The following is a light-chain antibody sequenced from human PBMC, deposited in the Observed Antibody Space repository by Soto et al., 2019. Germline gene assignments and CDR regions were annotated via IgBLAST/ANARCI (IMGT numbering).Light chain of an antibody. Sequence: DIQMTQSPSTLSASVGDRVTITCRASHSISGWLAWYQQKPGKAPKLLIYKASSLNSGVPSRFSGSGSGTEFTLTISSMRPDDFAIYYCQQYHSWWTFGQGTKVEIK. CDR1: HSISGW. V-gene: IGKV1-5*03. CDR2: KAS. CDR3: QQYHSWWT. J-gene: IGKJ1*01.